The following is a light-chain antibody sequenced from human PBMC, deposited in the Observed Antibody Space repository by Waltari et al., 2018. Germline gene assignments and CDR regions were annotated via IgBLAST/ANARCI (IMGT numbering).Light chain of an antibody. V-gene: IGKV4-1*01. J-gene: IGKJ5*01. CDR2: WAS. CDR1: QSVLYGATNKNY. Sequence: DIVMTQSPDSLAVSLGERATINCKSSQSVLYGATNKNYLAWYQQKPGQPPKLLIYWASTRRAAVPDHCSGGGAGTHYTTPTTSLQADDEAVDYCQQYYSTPPPTFGQGTRLEIK. CDR3: QQYYSTPPPT.